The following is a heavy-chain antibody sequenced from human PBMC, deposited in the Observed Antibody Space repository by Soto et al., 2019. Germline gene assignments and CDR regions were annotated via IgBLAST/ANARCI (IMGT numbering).Heavy chain of an antibody. D-gene: IGHD3-22*01. J-gene: IGHJ4*02. V-gene: IGHV1-46*01. CDR2: INPSGGST. CDR1: GYTFTSYY. Sequence: QVQLVQSGAEVKKPGASVKVSCKASGYTFTSYYMHWVRQAPGQGLEWMGIINPSGGSTSYAQKFHGRVTMTRDTSMSTVYMELSSLRSEDTAVYYCARGVTMIVVVTPFDYWGQGTLVTVSS. CDR3: ARGVTMIVVVTPFDY.